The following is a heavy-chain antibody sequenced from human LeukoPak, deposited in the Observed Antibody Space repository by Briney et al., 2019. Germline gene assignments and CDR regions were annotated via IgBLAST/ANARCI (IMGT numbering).Heavy chain of an antibody. V-gene: IGHV3-23*01. CDR2: ISGSGGST. J-gene: IGHJ4*02. CDR3: ARDSSYYYDSSGQIDY. Sequence: TGGSLRLSCAASGFTVSSNYMSWVRQAPGKGLEWVSAISGSGGSTSYADSVKGRFTISRDISKNTLYLQMNSLRAEDTAVYYCARDSSYYYDSSGQIDYWGQGTLVTVSS. D-gene: IGHD3-22*01. CDR1: GFTVSSNY.